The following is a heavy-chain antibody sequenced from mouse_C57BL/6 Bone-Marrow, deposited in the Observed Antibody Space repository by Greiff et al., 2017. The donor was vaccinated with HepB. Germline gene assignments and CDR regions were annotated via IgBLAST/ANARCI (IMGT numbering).Heavy chain of an antibody. Sequence: EVMLVESGGGLVQPGGSLKLSCAASGFTFSSYGMSWVRQTPDQRLELVATINSNGGSTYYPDSVKGRFTIARDNAKNTLYQQMSSLKSEDTAIDYGARDRDYDSTLFDYWGQGTTLTVSS. CDR3: ARDRDYDSTLFDY. J-gene: IGHJ2*01. V-gene: IGHV5-6-3*01. D-gene: IGHD1-1*01. CDR1: GFTFSSYG. CDR2: INSNGGST.